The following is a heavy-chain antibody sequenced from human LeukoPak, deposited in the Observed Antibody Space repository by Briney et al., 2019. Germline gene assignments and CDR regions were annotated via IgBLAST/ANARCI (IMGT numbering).Heavy chain of an antibody. Sequence: PGRSLRLSCTASGFTFGDYAMSWVRQAPGKGLEWVGFIRSKAYGGTPEYAASVKGRFAISRDDSKTIAYLQMNSLKTEDTAVYYCTRIGTSVGEFDYWGQGTLVTVSS. CDR1: GFTFGDYA. CDR3: TRIGTSVGEFDY. D-gene: IGHD3-10*01. V-gene: IGHV3-49*04. CDR2: IRSKAYGGTP. J-gene: IGHJ4*02.